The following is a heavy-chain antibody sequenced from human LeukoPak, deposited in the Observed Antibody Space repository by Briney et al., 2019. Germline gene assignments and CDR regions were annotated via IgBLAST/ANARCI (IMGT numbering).Heavy chain of an antibody. D-gene: IGHD3-3*01. CDR3: ASLITIFGVVIQDAFDI. Sequence: ASVKVSCKASGGTFSSYTISWVRQAPGQGLEWMGRIIPILGIANYVQKFQGRVTITADKSTSTAYMELSSLRSEDTAVYYCASLITIFGVVIQDAFDIWGQGTMVTVSS. CDR2: IIPILGIA. V-gene: IGHV1-69*02. CDR1: GGTFSSYT. J-gene: IGHJ3*02.